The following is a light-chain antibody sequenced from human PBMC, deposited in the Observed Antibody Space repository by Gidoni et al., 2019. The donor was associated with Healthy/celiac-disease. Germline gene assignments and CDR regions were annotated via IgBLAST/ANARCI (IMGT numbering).Light chain of an antibody. J-gene: IGKJ5*01. CDR3: QQSYSTPPVT. CDR1: QSSSSY. CDR2: DAS. Sequence: DIQMTQSPSYLSASVRDRVTITSRASQSSSSYLNWYQQKPGKAPKLLIYDASSLQSGVPSRFSGIGSGTDFTLTISSLQPEDFATYYCQQSYSTPPVTFGQGTRLEIK. V-gene: IGKV1-39*01.